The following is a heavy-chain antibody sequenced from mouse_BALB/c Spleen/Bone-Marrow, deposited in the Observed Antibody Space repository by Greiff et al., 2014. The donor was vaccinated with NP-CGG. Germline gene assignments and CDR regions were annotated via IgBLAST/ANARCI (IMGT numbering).Heavy chain of an antibody. V-gene: IGHV1-9*01. J-gene: IGHJ4*01. Sequence: VQLQQSGAELVKPGASVKISCKASGYTFSSYWIEWVKQRPGHGLEWIGEFFPGSGNIYFNEKFKGKATFTADKSSTTAYMQRSSLTSEDCAVYDFVRWNWYFAIDYWGQGTSVTVPS. CDR2: FFPGSGNI. CDR1: GYTFSSYW. CDR3: VRWNWYFAIDY. D-gene: IGHD4-1*01.